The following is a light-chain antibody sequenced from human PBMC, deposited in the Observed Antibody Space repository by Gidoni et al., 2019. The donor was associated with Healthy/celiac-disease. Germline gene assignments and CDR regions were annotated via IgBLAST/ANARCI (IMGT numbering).Light chain of an antibody. CDR1: QSISIY. Sequence: DIQMTQSPSSLSASVGDRVTITCRARQSISIYLNWYQQKPGKAPKLLIYAAYSLQSGVPSRFSGRGSGTDFTLTISILQHEDFATYYGQQSYSTSITFGQGTRLEIK. CDR3: QQSYSTSIT. V-gene: IGKV1-39*01. CDR2: AAY. J-gene: IGKJ5*01.